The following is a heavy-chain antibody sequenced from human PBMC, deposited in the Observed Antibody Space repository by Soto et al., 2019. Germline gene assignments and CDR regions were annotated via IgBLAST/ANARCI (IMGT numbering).Heavy chain of an antibody. CDR2: ISWNSGSI. CDR1: GLTFDDYA. J-gene: IGHJ4*02. V-gene: IGHV3-9*01. Sequence: EVQLVESGGGLVQPGRSQRLSCAASGLTFDDYAMHWVRQAPGKGLEWVSGISWNSGSIGYADSVKGRFTISRDNAKNTVYLEMSSLRAEDTALYYCAKDSGGNSRGVDYWGQGTLVTVSS. CDR3: AKDSGGNSRGVDY. D-gene: IGHD2-21*02.